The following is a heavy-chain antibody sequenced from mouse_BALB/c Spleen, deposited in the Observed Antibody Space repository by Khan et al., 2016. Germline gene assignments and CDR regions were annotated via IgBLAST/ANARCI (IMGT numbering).Heavy chain of an antibody. CDR1: GFSLTSYG. D-gene: IGHD3-2*01. CDR2: IWADGST. J-gene: IGHJ4*01. V-gene: IGHV2-9*02. Sequence: QVQLKESGPGLVAPSQSLSITCTVSGFSLTSYGVHWVRQPPGKGLEWLGVIWADGSTNYNSPLMSRQSISKDNSKSQVVLKKNSLQTDDTAMYYCARARQRNSMDYWGQGTSVTVSS. CDR3: ARARQRNSMDY.